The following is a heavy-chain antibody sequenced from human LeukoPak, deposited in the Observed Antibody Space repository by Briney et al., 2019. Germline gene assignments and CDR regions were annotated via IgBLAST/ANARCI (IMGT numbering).Heavy chain of an antibody. Sequence: GGSLRLSCAASRFTFSSYWFHWVRQAPGKGLVWVSRIGNDGSDTIYADSVKGRFTISRDNAKSTLYLQMNSLKAEDTAVYYCARGGFYQAFDIWGQGTMVTVSS. V-gene: IGHV3-74*01. CDR2: IGNDGSDT. J-gene: IGHJ3*02. CDR1: RFTFSSYW. CDR3: ARGGFYQAFDI. D-gene: IGHD2-2*01.